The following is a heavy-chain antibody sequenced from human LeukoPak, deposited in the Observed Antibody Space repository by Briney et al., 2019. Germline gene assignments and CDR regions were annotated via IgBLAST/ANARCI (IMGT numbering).Heavy chain of an antibody. D-gene: IGHD3-22*01. J-gene: IGHJ5*02. V-gene: IGHV3-33*01. Sequence: RRSLRLSCAASGFTFSSYGMHWVRQAPGKGLEWVAVIWYDGSNKYYADSVKGRFTISRDNSKNTLYLQMNSLRAEDTAVYYCARARRQDYYDSSGYYPTWFDPWGQGTLVTVSS. CDR3: ARARRQDYYDSSGYYPTWFDP. CDR2: IWYDGSNK. CDR1: GFTFSSYG.